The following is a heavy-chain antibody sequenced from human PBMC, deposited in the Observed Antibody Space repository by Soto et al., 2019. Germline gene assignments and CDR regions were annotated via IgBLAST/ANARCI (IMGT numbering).Heavy chain of an antibody. D-gene: IGHD1-7*01. CDR3: ARAHWNYVLDDAFHI. J-gene: IGHJ3*02. CDR1: GYTFTSYA. CDR2: INAGNGNT. V-gene: IGHV1-3*01. Sequence: ASVKVSCKASGYTFTSYAMHWVRQAPGQRLEWMGWINAGNGNTKYSQKFQGRVTITRDTSASTAYMELSSLRAEDTAVYYCARAHWNYVLDDAFHIWGQGTLATVSS.